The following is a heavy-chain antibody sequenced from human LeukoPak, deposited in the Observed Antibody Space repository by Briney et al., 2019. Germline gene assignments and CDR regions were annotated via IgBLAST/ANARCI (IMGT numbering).Heavy chain of an antibody. Sequence: PSQTLSLTCTVSGDSIGGSGYYWTWIRQHPGRGLEWIAYIFYTGITYYNASLRSRISLSVDTSRNQFSLKLNSVTAADTAVHYCARATDGSNWMGWYFDLWGRGTLATVSS. D-gene: IGHD4-23*01. J-gene: IGHJ2*01. CDR1: GDSIGGSGYY. CDR2: IFYTGIT. CDR3: ARATDGSNWMGWYFDL. V-gene: IGHV4-31*03.